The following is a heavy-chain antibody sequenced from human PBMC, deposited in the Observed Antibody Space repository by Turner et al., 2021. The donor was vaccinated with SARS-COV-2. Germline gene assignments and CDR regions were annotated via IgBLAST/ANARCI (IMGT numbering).Heavy chain of an antibody. CDR1: GAPIGSRRNY. V-gene: IGHV4-39*01. D-gene: IGHD3-22*01. CDR3: ARHDSRITKIIVVPRNWFDP. J-gene: IGHJ5*02. Sequence: QLQLQESGPGRVKASETLSRTCPVSGAPIGSRRNYWGWIRQPPGKGLEWIGSIKYSGRTYYKSSLKSRVTISVDTSTIPISLKLSTVTAADTAKYYCARHDSRITKIIVVPRNWFDPWGQGTLVTVSS. CDR2: IKYSGRT.